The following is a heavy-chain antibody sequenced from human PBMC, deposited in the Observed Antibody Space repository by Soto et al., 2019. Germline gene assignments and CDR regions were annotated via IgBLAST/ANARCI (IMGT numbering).Heavy chain of an antibody. D-gene: IGHD6-13*01. CDR2: IYYSGST. CDR3: ARATGYSSSWPHDAFDI. V-gene: IGHV4-59*01. J-gene: IGHJ3*02. Sequence: QVQLQESGPGLVKPSETLSLTCTVSGGSISSYYWSWIRQPPGKGLDWIGYIYYSGSTNYNPSLKSRVTISVDTSKNQFSLKLSSVTAADTAVYYCARATGYSSSWPHDAFDIWGQGTMVTVSS. CDR1: GGSISSYY.